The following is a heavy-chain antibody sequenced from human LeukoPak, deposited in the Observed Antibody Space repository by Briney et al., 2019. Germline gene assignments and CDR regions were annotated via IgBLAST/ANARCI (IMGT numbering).Heavy chain of an antibody. CDR3: ARVERYYYGSGSYTLGY. Sequence: GGSLRLSCAASGFTFSDYYMSWIRQAAGKGPEWVSYISSSGSTIYYADSVKGRFTISRDNAKNSLYLQMNSLRAEDTAVYYCARVERYYYGSGSYTLGYWGQGTLVTVSS. CDR1: GFTFSDYY. CDR2: ISSSGSTI. V-gene: IGHV3-11*01. D-gene: IGHD3-10*01. J-gene: IGHJ4*02.